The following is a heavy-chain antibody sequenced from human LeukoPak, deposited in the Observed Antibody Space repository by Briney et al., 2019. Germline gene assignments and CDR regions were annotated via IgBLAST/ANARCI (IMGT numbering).Heavy chain of an antibody. CDR2: IYSGGNT. D-gene: IGHD3-22*01. V-gene: IGHV3-53*01. Sequence: GGSLRLSCAASGFIVSTNYMTWVRQAPGKGLEWVSVIYSGGNTYNADSVKGRFTISRDNSKNTLYLQMNSLRAEDTAVYYCVRDWYYYDSITGDYYYYGMDVWGQGTTVTVSS. CDR3: VRDWYYYDSITGDYYYYGMDV. CDR1: GFIVSTNY. J-gene: IGHJ6*02.